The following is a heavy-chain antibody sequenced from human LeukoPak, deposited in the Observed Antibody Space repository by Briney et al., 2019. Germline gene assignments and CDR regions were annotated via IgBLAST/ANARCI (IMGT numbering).Heavy chain of an antibody. CDR2: IYHSGST. J-gene: IGHJ6*03. CDR3: ARGWYYYYYMDV. Sequence: SETLSLTCAVYGGSFSGYYWSWIRQPPGKGLEWIGSIYHSGSTYYNPSLKSRVTISVDTSKNQFSLKLSSVTAADTAVYYCARGWYYYYYMDVWGKGTTVTVSS. D-gene: IGHD1-14*01. CDR1: GGSFSGYY. V-gene: IGHV4-34*01.